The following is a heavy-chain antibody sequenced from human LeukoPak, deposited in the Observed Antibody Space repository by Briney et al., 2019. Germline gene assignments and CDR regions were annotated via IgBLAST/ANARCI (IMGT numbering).Heavy chain of an antibody. V-gene: IGHV3-23*01. J-gene: IGHJ4*01. CDR2: ISASGDFT. Sequence: PGGSLRLSCAASGFTFSSYAMSWVRQAPGKGLEWVSAISASGDFTYYADSVKGRFTISRDFFRNTLYLQMNSLRAEDTAVYYCAKSPKVGPTGVFDDWGHGTLVAVAS. CDR1: GFTFSSYA. CDR3: AKSPKVGPTGVFDD. D-gene: IGHD1-26*01.